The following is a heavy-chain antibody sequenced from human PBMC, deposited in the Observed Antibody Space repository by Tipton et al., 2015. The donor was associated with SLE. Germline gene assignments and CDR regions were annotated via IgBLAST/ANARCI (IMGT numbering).Heavy chain of an antibody. CDR2: INHSGST. CDR1: GGSFSGYY. J-gene: IGHJ5*02. V-gene: IGHV4-34*01. D-gene: IGHD6-13*01. Sequence: TLSLTCAVYGGSFSGYYWRWIRQPPGKGLEWIGEINHSGSTNYNPSLKSRVTISVDTSKNQFSLKLSSVTAADTAVYYCARARRGTAAGILSWGQGTLVTVSS. CDR3: ARARRGTAAGILS.